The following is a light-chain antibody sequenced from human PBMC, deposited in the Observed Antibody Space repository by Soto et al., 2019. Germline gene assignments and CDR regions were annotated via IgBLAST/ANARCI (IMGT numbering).Light chain of an antibody. CDR2: DAS. J-gene: IGKJ1*01. CDR1: QSISSW. CDR3: QQYNSYWP. V-gene: IGKV1-5*01. Sequence: IQITQSPPTLAASVGDIVTITCRASQSISSWLDGYQQKPGKAPKLLIYDASSLESGVPSRFSGSGSGTEFTLTLSSLQPDDFATYYCQQYNSYWPFGQGTKVDIK.